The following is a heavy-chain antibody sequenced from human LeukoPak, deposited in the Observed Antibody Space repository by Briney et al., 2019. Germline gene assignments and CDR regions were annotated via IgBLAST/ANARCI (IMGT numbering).Heavy chain of an antibody. V-gene: IGHV3-23*01. CDR1: GFTFSSYA. CDR2: ISGSGGST. Sequence: PGGSLRLSCAASGFTFSSYAMSWVRQAPGKGLEWVSAISGSGGSTYYADSVKGRFTISRDNSKNTLYLQMNSLRAEDTAVYYCAKDMGSSDIVVVPAALYYYYGMDVWGQGTTVTVSS. D-gene: IGHD2-2*01. J-gene: IGHJ6*02. CDR3: AKDMGSSDIVVVPAALYYYYGMDV.